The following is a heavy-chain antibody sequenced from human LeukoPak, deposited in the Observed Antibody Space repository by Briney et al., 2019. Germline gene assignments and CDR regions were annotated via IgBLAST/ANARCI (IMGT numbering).Heavy chain of an antibody. V-gene: IGHV1-18*01. J-gene: IGHJ4*02. CDR3: ARDMLRRGYSYGLDY. D-gene: IGHD5-18*01. CDR2: ISAYNGST. Sequence: ASVKVSCKASGYTFTSYGISWVRQAPGQGLEWMGWISAYNGSTNYAQKLQGRVTMTTDTSTSTAYMELRSLRSDDTAVYYCARDMLRRGYSYGLDYWGQGTLVTVSS. CDR1: GYTFTSYG.